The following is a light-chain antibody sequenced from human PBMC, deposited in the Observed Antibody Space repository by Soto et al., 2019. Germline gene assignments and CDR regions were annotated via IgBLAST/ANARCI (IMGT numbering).Light chain of an antibody. CDR3: CSYTSSSIRV. J-gene: IGLJ3*02. V-gene: IGLV2-14*01. CDR2: EVR. Sequence: QSALTQPASVSGSPGQSITISCTGTSSDVGGYYHVSWYQQHPGKAPKLIIYEVRNRPSGVSNRLSGSKSGNTASLTISGLQDDDEADYYCCSYTSSSIRVFGGGTKLTVL. CDR1: SSDVGGYYH.